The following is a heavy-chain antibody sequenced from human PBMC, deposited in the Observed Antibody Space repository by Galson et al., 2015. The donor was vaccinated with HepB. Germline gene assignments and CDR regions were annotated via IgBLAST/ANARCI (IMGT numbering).Heavy chain of an antibody. CDR2: IAYDGSNK. Sequence: SLRLSCAASGFTFSSYAMHWVRQAPGKGLEWVAAIAYDGSNKYYADSVKGRFTVSRDNSQNTLYLQVNSLRAEDTAVFYCARGRGADYYDSGGYYSDAFDIWGQGTMVTVSS. CDR1: GFTFSSYA. D-gene: IGHD3-22*01. V-gene: IGHV3-30*04. J-gene: IGHJ3*02. CDR3: ARGRGADYYDSGGYYSDAFDI.